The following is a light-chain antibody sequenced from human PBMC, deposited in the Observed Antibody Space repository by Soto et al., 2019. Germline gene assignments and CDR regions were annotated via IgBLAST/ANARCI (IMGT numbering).Light chain of an antibody. CDR2: KDS. Sequence: SYELAQPPSVSVSPGQTARITCSGDALPKQYAYWYQQKPGQAPVLVIYKDSERPSGIPERFSGSSSGTTVTLTISGVQAEDEADYYCRSADSSGTQEVFGGGTKLTVL. CDR1: ALPKQY. J-gene: IGLJ2*01. CDR3: RSADSSGTQEV. V-gene: IGLV3-25*03.